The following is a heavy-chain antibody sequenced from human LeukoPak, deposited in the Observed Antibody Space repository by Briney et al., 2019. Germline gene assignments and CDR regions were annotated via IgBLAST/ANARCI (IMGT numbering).Heavy chain of an antibody. CDR2: IYYSGST. D-gene: IGHD3-22*01. V-gene: IGHV4-31*03. CDR1: GGSISSSGYY. CDR3: ARGPTYYYDSSGSGY. Sequence: SQTLSLTCTVSGGSISSSGYYWSWIRQHPGKGLEWIGYIYYSGSTYYNPSLKSRVTISVDTSKNQFSLKLSSVTAADTAVYYCARGPTYYYDSSGSGYWGQGTLVTVSS. J-gene: IGHJ4*02.